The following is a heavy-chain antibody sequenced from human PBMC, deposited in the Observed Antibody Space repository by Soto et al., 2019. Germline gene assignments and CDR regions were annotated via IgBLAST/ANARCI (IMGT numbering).Heavy chain of an antibody. CDR3: AREKEMATIIFDY. D-gene: IGHD5-12*01. CDR2: IIPMFGTAA. J-gene: IGHJ4*02. CDR1: GGTFSSYG. V-gene: IGHV1-69*06. Sequence: QVQLVQSGAEVKKTGSSVKVSCKASGGTFSSYGISWVRQAPGQGLEWMGGIIPMFGTAAHYAQKFQGRVTITADKSTSTVYIELSSLRSEDTAVYYCAREKEMATIIFDYWGQGTLVTVSS.